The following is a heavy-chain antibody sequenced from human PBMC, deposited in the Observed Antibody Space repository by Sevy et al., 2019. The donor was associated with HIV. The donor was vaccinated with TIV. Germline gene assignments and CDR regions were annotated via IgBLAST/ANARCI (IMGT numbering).Heavy chain of an antibody. V-gene: IGHV4-4*07. CDR2: IYTSGST. CDR3: ARDLVVVAATHYYYYYGMDV. CDR1: GGSISSYY. D-gene: IGHD2-15*01. Sequence: SETLSLTCTVSGGSISSYYWSWIRQPAGKGLEWIGRIYTSGSTNYNPPLKSRVTMSVDTSKNQFSLKLSSVTAADTTVYYCARDLVVVAATHYYYYYGMDVWGQGTTVTVSS. J-gene: IGHJ6*02.